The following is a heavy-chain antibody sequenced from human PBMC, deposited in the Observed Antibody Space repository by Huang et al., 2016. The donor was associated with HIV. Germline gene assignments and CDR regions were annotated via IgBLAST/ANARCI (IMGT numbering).Heavy chain of an antibody. J-gene: IGHJ4*02. CDR1: GFTFSRYW. CDR2: IKQDGSEK. D-gene: IGHD3-10*01. V-gene: IGHV3-7*01. CDR3: ARRLRYYYGSGRTSGYFDY. Sequence: EVQLVESGGGLVQPGGSLRLSCTASGFTFSRYWMSWVRQAPGKGWEGVANIKQDGSEKYYVDSVKGRFSISRDNAKNSLYLQMNSLRAEDTAVYYCARRLRYYYGSGRTSGYFDYWGQGTLVTVSS.